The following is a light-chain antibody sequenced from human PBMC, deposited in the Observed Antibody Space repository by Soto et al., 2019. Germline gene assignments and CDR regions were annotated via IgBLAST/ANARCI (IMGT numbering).Light chain of an antibody. Sequence: EILLTQSPGTLSLSPGERATLSCRASQSVSPSSLAWYQQRPGQSPRLLIYGASSRATGIPDRFSGRGSGTDFTRIISRLEPEDFAVYYCQQFAGSFGGGTKVEIK. J-gene: IGKJ4*02. V-gene: IGKV3-20*01. CDR2: GAS. CDR3: QQFAGS. CDR1: QSVSPSS.